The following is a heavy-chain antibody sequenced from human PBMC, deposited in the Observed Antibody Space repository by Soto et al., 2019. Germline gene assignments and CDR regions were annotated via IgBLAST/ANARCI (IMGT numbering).Heavy chain of an antibody. J-gene: IGHJ4*02. Sequence: EVQLVESGGGLVQPGGSLRLSCAASGFIFRSYWMSWVRQAPGKGLEWVANINQDGSEKYYVDSVRGRFIISRDNAENLLDLQMKRLGAEDPALYYCARDGVAAGLNLDNWGQGTLVTVSS. CDR1: GFIFRSYW. V-gene: IGHV3-7*01. CDR2: INQDGSEK. CDR3: ARDGVAAGLNLDN. D-gene: IGHD2-15*01.